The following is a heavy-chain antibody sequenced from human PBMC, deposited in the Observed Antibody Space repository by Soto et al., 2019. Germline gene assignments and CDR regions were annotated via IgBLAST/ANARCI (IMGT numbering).Heavy chain of an antibody. D-gene: IGHD1-26*01. CDR3: VKSPLKYGGSYYDY. J-gene: IGHJ4*02. Sequence: EVQLVESGGGLVQPGGSLRLSCSASGFTFSNYPMHWVRQGPGKGLEFVSVISGNGGSTYYADSVKGRFTISRDNSKSSLALQMSSLRPEDTAVYYWVKSPLKYGGSYYDYWGQGALVIVSS. CDR1: GFTFSNYP. CDR2: ISGNGGST. V-gene: IGHV3-64D*08.